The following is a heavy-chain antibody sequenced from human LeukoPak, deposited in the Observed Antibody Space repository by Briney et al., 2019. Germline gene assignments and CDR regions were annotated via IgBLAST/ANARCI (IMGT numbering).Heavy chain of an antibody. V-gene: IGHV3-23*01. Sequence: PGGSLRLSCAASGFTFSSYAMSWVRQAPGKGLEWVSAISGSGGSTYYADSVKGRFTISRDNSKNTLYLQMNSLRAEDTAVYYCAKGETHCSSTSCYTGWFDPWGQGTLVTVSS. J-gene: IGHJ5*02. CDR2: ISGSGGST. CDR3: AKGETHCSSTSCYTGWFDP. D-gene: IGHD2-2*02. CDR1: GFTFSSYA.